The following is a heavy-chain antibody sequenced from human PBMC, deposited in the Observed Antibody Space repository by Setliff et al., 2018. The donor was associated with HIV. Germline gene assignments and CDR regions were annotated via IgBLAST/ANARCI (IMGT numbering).Heavy chain of an antibody. J-gene: IGHJ6*03. CDR3: ARFVDTAINYMDV. CDR1: GFSFDDYA. V-gene: IGHV3-9*01. D-gene: IGHD5-18*01. CDR2: ISWNSGNI. Sequence: PGGSLRLSCAASGFSFDDYAMHWVRQAPGKGLEWVSGISWNSGNIGYTDSVKGRFTISRDNSGNILFLQMNSLRVEDTAVYYCARFVDTAINYMDVWGKGTAVTVSS.